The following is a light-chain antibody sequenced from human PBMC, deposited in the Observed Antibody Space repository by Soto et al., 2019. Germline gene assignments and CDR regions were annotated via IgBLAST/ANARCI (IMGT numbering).Light chain of an antibody. CDR2: DVI. CDR1: SSDIGGYNY. Sequence: QSAPTQPRSVSGSPGQSVTISCTGTSSDIGGYNYVSWYQQHPGKAPKLMIYDVIKRPSGVPDRFSGSKSGNTASLTIYGLQAEDEADYYCCSYAGSYTHVFGTGTKVTVL. V-gene: IGLV2-11*01. CDR3: CSYAGSYTHV. J-gene: IGLJ1*01.